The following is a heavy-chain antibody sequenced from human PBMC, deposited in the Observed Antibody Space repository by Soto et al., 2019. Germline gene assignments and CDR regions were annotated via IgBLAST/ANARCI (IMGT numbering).Heavy chain of an antibody. CDR3: SRDSPTLGSPNYYYYGMDV. CDR1: GGSISSGGYY. CDR2: IYYSGST. Sequence: SETLSLTCTVSGGSISSGGYYWSWIRQHPGKGLEWIGYIYYSGSTYYNPSLKSRVTISVDTSKNQFSLKLSSVTAADTAVYYCSRDSPTLGSPNYYYYGMDVWGQGTTVTVS. V-gene: IGHV4-31*03. J-gene: IGHJ6*02.